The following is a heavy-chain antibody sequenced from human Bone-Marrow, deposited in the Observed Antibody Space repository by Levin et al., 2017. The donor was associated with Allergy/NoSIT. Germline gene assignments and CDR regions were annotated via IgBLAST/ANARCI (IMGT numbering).Heavy chain of an antibody. V-gene: IGHV1-46*01. D-gene: IGHD3-16*02. CDR2: INPSAGTT. J-gene: IGHJ3*02. CDR3: ARGGQVLSNDALDT. Sequence: ASVKVSCQASGYIFTRYYIHWVRQAPGQGLEWMGIINPSAGTTMYAQKFQGRVTMTRDTSTRTVFMELASLESEDTAIYYCARGGQVLSNDALDTWGQGTMVTVSS. CDR1: GYIFTRYY.